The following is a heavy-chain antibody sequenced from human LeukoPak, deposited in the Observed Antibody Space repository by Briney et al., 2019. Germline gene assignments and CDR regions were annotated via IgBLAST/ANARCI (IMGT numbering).Heavy chain of an antibody. D-gene: IGHD2-8*01. CDR2: IYYSGST. Sequence: PSETLSLTCTVSGGSISSYYWSWIRQPPGKGLEWIGYIYYSGSTNYNPSLKSRDTISVDTSKNQFSLKLSSVTAADTAVYYCARETKDYYYMDVWGKGTTVTVSS. J-gene: IGHJ6*03. V-gene: IGHV4-59*01. CDR3: ARETKDYYYMDV. CDR1: GGSISSYY.